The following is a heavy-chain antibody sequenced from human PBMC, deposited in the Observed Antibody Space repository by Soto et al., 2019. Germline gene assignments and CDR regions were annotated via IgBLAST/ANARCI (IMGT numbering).Heavy chain of an antibody. D-gene: IGHD3-3*01. CDR1: GFTFSSYA. CDR3: AKCIVRIFGVVYYMDV. V-gene: IGHV3-23*01. J-gene: IGHJ6*03. Sequence: GGSLRLSCAASGFTFSSYAMSWVRQAPGKGLEWVSAISGSGGSTSDADSVKGRFTISRDNSKNTLYLQMNSLRVEDTAVYYCAKCIVRIFGVVYYMDVWGKGTTVTVSS. CDR2: ISGSGGST.